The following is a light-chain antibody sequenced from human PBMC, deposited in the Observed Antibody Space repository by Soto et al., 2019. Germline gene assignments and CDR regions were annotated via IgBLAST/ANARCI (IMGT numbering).Light chain of an antibody. V-gene: IGKV3-20*01. CDR3: QHYVCSPSA. CDR1: QSVNRF. CDR2: GAS. Sequence: EIVLTQSPATLSLSPGERATLSCRASQSVNRFLAWFQQKPGQAPRLLIYGASNRATGIPDRFSGSGSVTDFTLTITGLEPEDSAEYYCQHYVCSPSAFGQGTMVESK. J-gene: IGKJ1*01.